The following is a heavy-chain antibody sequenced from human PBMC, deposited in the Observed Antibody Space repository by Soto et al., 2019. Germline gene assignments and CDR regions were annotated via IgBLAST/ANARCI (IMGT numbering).Heavy chain of an antibody. CDR3: ARDTPIAAAGKGWFDP. V-gene: IGHV1-3*01. CDR1: GYTFTSYA. CDR2: INAGNGNT. D-gene: IGHD6-13*01. J-gene: IGHJ5*02. Sequence: QVQLVQSGAEVKKPGASVKVSCKASGYTFTSYAMHWVRQAPGQRLEWMGWINAGNGNTKYSQKFQGRVTITRDTSASTAYMELSSLRSEDTAVYYCARDTPIAAAGKGWFDPWGQGTLVTVSS.